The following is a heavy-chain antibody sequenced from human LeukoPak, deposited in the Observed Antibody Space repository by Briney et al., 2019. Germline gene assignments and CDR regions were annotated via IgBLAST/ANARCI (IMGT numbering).Heavy chain of an antibody. D-gene: IGHD3-3*01. V-gene: IGHV4-4*02. CDR2: IYHTGTI. J-gene: IGHJ5*02. CDR1: GGSISSSNW. Sequence: SGTLSLTCAVSGGSISSSNWWSWVRQPPGKGLEWIGEIYHTGTINYNPSLKSRVTISVDTSKNQFSLKLSSVTAADTAVYYCALIFGVVIGSWFDPWGQGTLVTVSS. CDR3: ALIFGVVIGSWFDP.